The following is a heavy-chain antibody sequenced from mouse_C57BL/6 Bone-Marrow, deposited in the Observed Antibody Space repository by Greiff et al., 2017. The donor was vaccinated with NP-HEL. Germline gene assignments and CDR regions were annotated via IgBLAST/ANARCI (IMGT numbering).Heavy chain of an antibody. V-gene: IGHV5-9-1*02. Sequence: EVMLVESGEGLVKPGGSLKLSCAASGFTFSSYAMSWVRQTPEKRLEWVAYISSGGDYIYYADTVKGRFTISRDNARNTLYLQMSSLKSEDTAMYYCTREELGDYAMDYWGQGTSVTVSS. J-gene: IGHJ4*01. CDR3: TREELGDYAMDY. CDR2: ISSGGDYI. D-gene: IGHD4-1*01. CDR1: GFTFSSYA.